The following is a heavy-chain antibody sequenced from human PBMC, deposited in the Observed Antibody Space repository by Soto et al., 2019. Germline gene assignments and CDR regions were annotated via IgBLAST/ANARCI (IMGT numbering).Heavy chain of an antibody. CDR2: IYPGDSDT. CDR1: GYSFISYW. D-gene: IGHD3-22*01. V-gene: IGHV5-51*01. Sequence: GESLKISCKGSGYSFISYWIGWVRQMPGKGLEWMGIIYPGDSDTRYSPSFQGQVTISADKSISTAYLQWSSLKASDTAMYYCARLGSSDYLAGRYGMDVWGQGTTVTVSS. CDR3: ARLGSSDYLAGRYGMDV. J-gene: IGHJ6*02.